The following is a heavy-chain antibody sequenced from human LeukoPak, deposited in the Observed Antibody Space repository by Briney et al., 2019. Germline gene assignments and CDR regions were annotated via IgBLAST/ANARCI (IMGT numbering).Heavy chain of an antibody. J-gene: IGHJ4*02. CDR1: GGTFSSYA. V-gene: IGHV1-69*06. D-gene: IGHD3-22*01. CDR2: IIPIFGTA. Sequence: ASVKVSCKASGGTFSSYAISWVRQAPGQGLEWMGGIIPIFGTANYAQKFQGRVTITADKSTSTAYMELSSLRSDDTAVYYCARDYYDSSGYDYWGQGTLVTVSS. CDR3: ARDYYDSSGYDY.